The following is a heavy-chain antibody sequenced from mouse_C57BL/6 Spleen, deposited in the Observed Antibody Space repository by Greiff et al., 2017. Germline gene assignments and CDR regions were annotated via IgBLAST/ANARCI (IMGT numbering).Heavy chain of an antibody. J-gene: IGHJ1*03. D-gene: IGHD1-1*01. Sequence: QVQLQQPGAELVKPGASVKLSCKASGYTFTSYWMHWVKQRPGQGLEWIGMIHPNSGSTNYNEKFKSKATLTVDKSSSTAYMQLSSLTSEDSAVYYCGFTTVVARDFDVWGTGTSVTVSS. CDR1: GYTFTSYW. V-gene: IGHV1-64*01. CDR2: IHPNSGST. CDR3: GFTTVVARDFDV.